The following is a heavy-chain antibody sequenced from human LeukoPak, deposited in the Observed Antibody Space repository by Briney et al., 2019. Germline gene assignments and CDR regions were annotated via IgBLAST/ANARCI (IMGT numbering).Heavy chain of an antibody. CDR3: ARHGDYYDSSGYYSH. Sequence: SETLSLTCTVSGGSISSYYWSWIRQPAGKGLEWIGRIYTSGSTNYNPSLKSRVTMSLDTSKNQISLRLSSVTAADTAVYYCARHGDYYDSSGYYSHWGQGTLVTVSS. V-gene: IGHV4-4*07. CDR1: GGSISSYY. J-gene: IGHJ4*02. CDR2: IYTSGST. D-gene: IGHD3-22*01.